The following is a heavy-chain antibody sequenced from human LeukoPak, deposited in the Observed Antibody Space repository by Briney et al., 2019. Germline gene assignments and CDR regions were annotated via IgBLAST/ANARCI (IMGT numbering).Heavy chain of an antibody. CDR2: INPNSGGT. D-gene: IGHD5-24*01. Sequence: GASVKVSCKASGYXFTAFYIHWVRQAPGQGLEWMGWINPNSGGTNYAQKFQGRVTMTRDTSISTAYLDLSRLRSDDTAVYYCAKEADGYNYWGQGTLVTVSS. J-gene: IGHJ4*02. CDR3: AKEADGYNY. V-gene: IGHV1-2*02. CDR1: GYXFTAFY.